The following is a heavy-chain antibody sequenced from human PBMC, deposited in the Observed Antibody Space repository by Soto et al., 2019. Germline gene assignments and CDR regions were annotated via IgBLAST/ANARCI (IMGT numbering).Heavy chain of an antibody. CDR1: GYTFTSYD. J-gene: IGHJ5*02. CDR3: ARGGKVMVRGVTFWFDP. D-gene: IGHD3-10*01. Sequence: ASVKVSCKASGYTFTSYDINWVRQATGQGLEWMGWMNPNSGNTGYAQKFQGRVTMTRNTSISTAYMELSSLRSEDTAVYYCARGGKVMVRGVTFWFDPWGQGTLVTVSS. V-gene: IGHV1-8*01. CDR2: MNPNSGNT.